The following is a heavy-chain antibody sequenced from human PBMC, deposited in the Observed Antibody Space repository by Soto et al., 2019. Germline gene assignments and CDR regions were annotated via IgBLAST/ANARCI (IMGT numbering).Heavy chain of an antibody. D-gene: IGHD6-19*01. CDR1: GFTFSSYA. CDR2: ISYDGSNK. CDR3: ANIAVAGWADY. V-gene: IGHV3-30-3*01. J-gene: IGHJ4*02. Sequence: QVQLVESGGGVVQPGRSLRLSCAASGFTFSSYAMHWVRQAPGKGLEWVAVISYDGSNKYYADSVKGRFTISRDNSKNTLYLQMNSLRAEDTAVYYCANIAVAGWADYWGQGTLDTVSS.